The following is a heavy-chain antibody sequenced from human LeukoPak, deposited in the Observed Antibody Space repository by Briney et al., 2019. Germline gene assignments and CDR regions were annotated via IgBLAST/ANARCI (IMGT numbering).Heavy chain of an antibody. CDR3: ARDGTAVAGIHY. CDR2: IWYDGSNK. Sequence: GRSLRLSCAASGLTFSSYGMHWVRQAPGKGLEWVAVIWYDGSNKYYADSVKGRFTISRDNSKNTLYLQMNSLRAEDTAVYYCARDGTAVAGIHYWGQGTLVTVSS. J-gene: IGHJ4*02. V-gene: IGHV3-33*01. D-gene: IGHD6-19*01. CDR1: GLTFSSYG.